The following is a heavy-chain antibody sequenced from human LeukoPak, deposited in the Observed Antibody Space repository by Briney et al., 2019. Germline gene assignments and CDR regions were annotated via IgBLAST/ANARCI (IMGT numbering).Heavy chain of an antibody. CDR1: GGSFSGYY. CDR3: ARQEYSSSWTPYDY. J-gene: IGHJ4*02. CDR2: INHSGST. Sequence: KPSETLSLTCAVYGGSFSGYYWSWIRQPPGKGLEWIGEINHSGSTNYNPSLKSRVTISVDTSKNQFSLKLGSVTAADTAVYYCARQEYSSSWTPYDYWGQGTLVTVSS. V-gene: IGHV4-34*01. D-gene: IGHD6-13*01.